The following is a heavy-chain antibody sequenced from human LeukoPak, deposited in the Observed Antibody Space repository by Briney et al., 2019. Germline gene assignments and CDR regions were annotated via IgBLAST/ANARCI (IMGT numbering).Heavy chain of an antibody. CDR2: ISWNRGTR. D-gene: IGHD6-13*01. V-gene: IGHV3-9*01. CDR3: AKDISSSPGRGTYYFDY. J-gene: IGHJ4*02. Sequence: PGGSLRLSCAASGFTFDDYAMHWVRQAPGKGLEWVSGISWNRGTRGYADSVKGRFTISRDNAKTSLYLQMNSLRAEDTALYYCAKDISSSPGRGTYYFDYWGQGTLVTVSS. CDR1: GFTFDDYA.